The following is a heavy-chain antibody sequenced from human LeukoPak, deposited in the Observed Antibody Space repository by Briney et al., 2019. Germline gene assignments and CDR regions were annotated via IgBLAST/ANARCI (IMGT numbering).Heavy chain of an antibody. V-gene: IGHV3-15*01. D-gene: IGHD1-26*01. CDR2: IKTKTDDGAT. J-gene: IGHJ4*02. CDR1: GFTFSNAR. CDR3: TTYVGATAY. Sequence: GGSLRLSCAASGFTFSNARMNWVRQAPGKGLEWVGRIKTKTDDGATDYSAPVKARFTISRDDSKTTLYLQMNGLKTEDTAIYYCTTYVGATAYWGQGTLVTVSS.